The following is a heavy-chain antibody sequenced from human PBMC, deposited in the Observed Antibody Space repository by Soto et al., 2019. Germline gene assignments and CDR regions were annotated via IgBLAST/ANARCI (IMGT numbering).Heavy chain of an antibody. D-gene: IGHD3-10*01. Sequence: QVQLQESGPGLVKPSETLSLTCTVSGGSISSYYWSWIRQPPGKGLEWIGYIYYSGSTNYNPSLKSRVTISVDTAKNQFSLKRSSVTAADTAVYYCARHAVYGSGSYYNVNWFDPWGQGTLVTVSS. CDR1: GGSISSYY. CDR3: ARHAVYGSGSYYNVNWFDP. V-gene: IGHV4-59*08. J-gene: IGHJ5*02. CDR2: IYYSGST.